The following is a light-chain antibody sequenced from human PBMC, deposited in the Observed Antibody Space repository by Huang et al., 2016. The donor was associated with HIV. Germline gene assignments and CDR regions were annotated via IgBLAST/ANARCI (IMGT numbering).Light chain of an antibody. J-gene: IGKJ1*01. CDR3: QHYNNWPWT. CDR2: APS. V-gene: IGKV3-15*01. CDR1: QSIGSN. Sequence: EIVLTQSPATLSVSPGERATLSCRASQSIGSNLAWYQQKPGQAPRLLMFAPSSRATGMPARFTGSGSGTEFTLTISSLQSEDFAVYYCQHYNNWPWTFGQGTKVDIK.